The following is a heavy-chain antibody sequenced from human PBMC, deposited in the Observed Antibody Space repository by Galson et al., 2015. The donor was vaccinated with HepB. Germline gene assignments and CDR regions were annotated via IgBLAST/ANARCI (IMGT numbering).Heavy chain of an antibody. CDR3: ARNPASYDYFNMDV. J-gene: IGHJ6*02. CDR1: GFTFRNYA. V-gene: IGHV3-33*08. CDR2: IWFDGTNQ. Sequence: SLRLSCAGSGFTFRNYAMSWVRQAPGKGLEWVALIWFDGTNQYYADSVKGRFTISRDNAKNFLYLHMNSLRGEDTAVYYCARNPASYDYFNMDVWGHGTTVTVSS.